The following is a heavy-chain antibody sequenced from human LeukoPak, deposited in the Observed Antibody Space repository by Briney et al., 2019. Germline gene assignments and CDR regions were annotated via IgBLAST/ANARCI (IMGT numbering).Heavy chain of an antibody. D-gene: IGHD5-24*01. J-gene: IGHJ4*02. Sequence: GASVKVSCKASGYTFTSYYMHWVRQAPGQGLEWMGIINPSGGSTTYAQKFQGRVTMTRDTSTSTVYMELRSLRSEDTAVYNCARGLSGGEAYKDYWGQGTLVTVSS. CDR1: GYTFTSYY. CDR3: ARGLSGGEAYKDY. CDR2: INPSGGST. V-gene: IGHV1-46*01.